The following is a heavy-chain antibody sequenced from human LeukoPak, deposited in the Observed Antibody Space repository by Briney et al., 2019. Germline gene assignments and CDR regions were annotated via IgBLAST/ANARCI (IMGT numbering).Heavy chain of an antibody. CDR3: ARDDYNYDRPFDY. D-gene: IGHD3-22*01. J-gene: IGHJ4*02. V-gene: IGHV3-48*04. CDR2: ISTSGGTT. Sequence: GGSLRLSCAASGFTFSSYAMSWVRQAPGKGLEWVSYISTSGGTTYYADSVKGRFTISRDNAMQSLYLQMNSLRAEDTAVYYCARDDYNYDRPFDYWGQGTLVTVSS. CDR1: GFTFSSYA.